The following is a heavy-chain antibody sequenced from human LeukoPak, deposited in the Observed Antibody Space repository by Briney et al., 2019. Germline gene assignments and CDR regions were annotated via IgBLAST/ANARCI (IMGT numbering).Heavy chain of an antibody. CDR1: GFSFNSYG. CDR3: AKEGPYSSGWYPDAFDI. Sequence: GGSLRLSCAASGFSFNSYGFHWFRQAPGKGLEWVAYIRYDGNNEDYADSVKGRFTISRDNSKNTLYLQMNSLRAEDTALYYCAKEGPYSSGWYPDAFDIWGQGTMVTVSS. CDR2: IRYDGNNE. J-gene: IGHJ3*02. V-gene: IGHV3-30*02. D-gene: IGHD6-19*01.